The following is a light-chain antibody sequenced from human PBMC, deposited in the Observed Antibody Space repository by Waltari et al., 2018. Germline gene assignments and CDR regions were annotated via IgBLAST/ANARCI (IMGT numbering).Light chain of an antibody. J-gene: IGLJ2*01. V-gene: IGLV2-14*01. CDR1: GSDVGGYAY. CDR3: SSYTSSGVV. Sequence: QSALTQPASVSGSPGQAIILSCPGTGSDVGGYAYVSWYQQYPGKAPRLIIYDVYNRPSGVSNRFSGSKSDNTASLTISGLQAEDESVYYCSSYTSSGVVFGGGTKLTVL. CDR2: DVY.